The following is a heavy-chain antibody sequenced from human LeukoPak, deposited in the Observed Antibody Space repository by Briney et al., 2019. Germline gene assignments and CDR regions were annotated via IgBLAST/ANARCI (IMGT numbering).Heavy chain of an antibody. V-gene: IGHV4-34*01. CDR2: INHSGST. D-gene: IGHD6-13*01. Sequence: SETLSLTCAVYGGSLSGYYWSWISQPPGKGLEWIGEINHSGSTNYNPSLKSRVTISVDTSKNQFSLKLSSVTAADTAVYYCARGPARGSSSWYGRDYWGQGTLVTVSS. J-gene: IGHJ4*02. CDR3: ARGPARGSSSWYGRDY. CDR1: GGSLSGYY.